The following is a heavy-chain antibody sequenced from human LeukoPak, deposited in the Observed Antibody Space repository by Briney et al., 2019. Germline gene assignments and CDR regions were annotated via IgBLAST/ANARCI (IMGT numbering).Heavy chain of an antibody. D-gene: IGHD1-20*01. J-gene: IGHJ4*02. Sequence: GESLQISCQGSGSSFTSYWIGWVRQLPGKGLEWMGIIYPGDSDTRYSPSFQGQVTISADKSISTAYLQRSSLKASDTAMYYCARHKGDGDNWTFDYWGQGTLVTVSS. V-gene: IGHV5-51*01. CDR3: ARHKGDGDNWTFDY. CDR2: IYPGDSDT. CDR1: GSSFTSYW.